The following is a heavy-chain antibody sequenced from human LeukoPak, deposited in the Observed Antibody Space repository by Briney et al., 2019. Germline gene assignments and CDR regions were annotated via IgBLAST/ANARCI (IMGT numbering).Heavy chain of an antibody. Sequence: LEWIAYIYYSGSTYYNPSLKSRFTISVDTSKNQFSLKLSSVTAADTAVYYCARAVGGSSDYWGQGTLVTVSS. CDR3: ARAVGGSSDY. CDR2: IYYSGST. J-gene: IGHJ4*02. D-gene: IGHD6-6*01. V-gene: IGHV4-30-4*01.